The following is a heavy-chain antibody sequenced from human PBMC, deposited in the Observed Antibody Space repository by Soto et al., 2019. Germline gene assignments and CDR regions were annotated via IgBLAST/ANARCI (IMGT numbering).Heavy chain of an antibody. D-gene: IGHD7-27*01. J-gene: IGHJ4*02. V-gene: IGHV4-61*08. Sequence: PSEILSLTCTVSGGSISSGGYYWSWIRQSPGKGLEWIGFIYYGGSTNYNPSLKSRVTISVDTPKNQFSLKLSSVTAADTAVYYCAKNWNWGSLVHWGQGTLVTVSS. CDR3: AKNWNWGSLVH. CDR1: GGSISSGGYY. CDR2: IYYGGST.